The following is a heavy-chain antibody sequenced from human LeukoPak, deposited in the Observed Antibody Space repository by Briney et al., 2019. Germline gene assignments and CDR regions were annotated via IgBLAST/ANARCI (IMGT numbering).Heavy chain of an antibody. CDR3: ARRLIGYCSGGSCYSGYFQH. CDR1: GGSFSGYY. D-gene: IGHD2-15*01. J-gene: IGHJ1*01. CDR2: TNHSGST. Sequence: SETLSLTCAVYGGSFSGYYWSWIRQPPGKGLEWIGETNHSGSTNYNPSLKSRVTISVDTSKNQFSLKLSSVTAADTAVYYCARRLIGYCSGGSCYSGYFQHWGQGTLVTVSS. V-gene: IGHV4-34*01.